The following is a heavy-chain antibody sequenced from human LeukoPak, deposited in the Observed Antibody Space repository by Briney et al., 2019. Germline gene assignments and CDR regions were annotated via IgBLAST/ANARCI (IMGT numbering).Heavy chain of an antibody. J-gene: IGHJ5*02. CDR3: ARTISPALSSGVNWFDP. Sequence: SQTLSLTCAISGDSFSSNSAAWNWIRQSPSRGLEWLGRTYYRSKWYNDYAVSVKSLITINPDTSKNQFSLQLNSVTPEDTAVYYCARTISPALSSGVNWFDPWGQGTLVTVSS. D-gene: IGHD6-19*01. CDR2: TYYRSKWYN. CDR1: GDSFSSNSAA. V-gene: IGHV6-1*01.